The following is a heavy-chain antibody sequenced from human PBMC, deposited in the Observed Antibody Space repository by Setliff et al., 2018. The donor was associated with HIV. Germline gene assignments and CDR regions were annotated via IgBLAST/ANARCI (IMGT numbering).Heavy chain of an antibody. CDR1: GGTFSSYA. CDR3: ARDHMSVGAWVGATSRGLFQH. Sequence: GASVKVSCKASGGTFSSYAISWVRQAPGQGLEWMGGIIPIFGTANYAQKFQGRVTMTRDTSTSTVYMELSSLRSEDTAVYYCARDHMSVGAWVGATSRGLFQHWGQGTLVTVSS. J-gene: IGHJ1*01. CDR2: IIPIFGTA. D-gene: IGHD1-26*01. V-gene: IGHV1-69*05.